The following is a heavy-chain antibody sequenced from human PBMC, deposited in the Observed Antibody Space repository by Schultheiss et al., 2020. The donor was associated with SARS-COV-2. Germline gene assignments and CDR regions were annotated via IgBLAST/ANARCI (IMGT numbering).Heavy chain of an antibody. CDR2: INRSGNT. J-gene: IGHJ6*02. V-gene: IGHV4-4*07. CDR1: GGSISSYY. Sequence: SETLSLTCTASGGSISSYYWTWIRQPAGKGLEWIGRINRSGNTKYNPSLNSRITVSTDASANQFSLKLTSVTAADTALYCCARDNGFYAVDVWGQGTTVTVSS. CDR3: ARDNGFYAVDV. D-gene: IGHD2-8*01.